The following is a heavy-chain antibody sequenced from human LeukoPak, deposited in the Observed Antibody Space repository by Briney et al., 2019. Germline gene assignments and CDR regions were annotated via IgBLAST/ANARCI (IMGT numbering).Heavy chain of an antibody. D-gene: IGHD3-16*01. CDR3: ARSGGSGFQLDN. V-gene: IGHV4-4*07. CDR1: GVSISSYY. J-gene: IGHJ4*02. Sequence: PSENLSLTCTVSGVSISSYYWSWIRQPAGKGLEGIGRSYTSGSPNYNPSLKGRVTMSVDTSKNQFSLKLSSVTAADTAVYYCARSGGSGFQLDNWGQGTLVTVSS. CDR2: SYTSGSP.